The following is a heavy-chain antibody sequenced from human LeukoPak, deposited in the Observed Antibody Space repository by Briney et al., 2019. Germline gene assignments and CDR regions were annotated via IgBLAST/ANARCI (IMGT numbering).Heavy chain of an antibody. Sequence: GGSLRLSCAASGFTFSNAWMSWVRRAPGKGLEWVGRIKSKTDGGTTDYAAPVKGRFTISRDDSKNTLYLQMNSLKTEDTAVYYCASSSSWSRCLDYWGQGTLVTVSS. CDR2: IKSKTDGGTT. V-gene: IGHV3-15*01. CDR3: ASSSSWSRCLDY. D-gene: IGHD6-13*01. CDR1: GFTFSNAW. J-gene: IGHJ4*02.